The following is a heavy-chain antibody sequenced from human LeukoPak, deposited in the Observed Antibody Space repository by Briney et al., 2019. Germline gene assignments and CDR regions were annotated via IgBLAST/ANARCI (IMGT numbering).Heavy chain of an antibody. CDR3: ARSLYDFWSGYFGFDP. CDR2: IYPGDSDT. CDR1: EYSFTSYW. D-gene: IGHD3-3*01. J-gene: IGHJ5*02. V-gene: IGHV5-51*01. Sequence: GESLKISCKGSEYSFTSYWIGWVRQMPGKGLEWMGIIYPGDSDTRYSPSFQGQVTISADKSISTAYLQWSSLKASDTAMYYCARSLYDFWSGYFGFDPWGQGTLVTVSS.